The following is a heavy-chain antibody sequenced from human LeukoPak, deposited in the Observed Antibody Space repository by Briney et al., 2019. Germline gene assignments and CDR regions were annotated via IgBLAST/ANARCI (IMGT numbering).Heavy chain of an antibody. CDR3: ARHVVAAAGTGWGPGLWYFDL. V-gene: IGHV4-39*01. J-gene: IGHJ2*01. CDR2: IYYSGST. CDR1: GGSISNSSYY. Sequence: SGTLSLTCTVSGGSISNSSYYWGWIRQPPGKGLEWIGSIYYSGSTYYNPSLKSRVTISVDTSKNQFSLKLSSVTAADTAVYYCARHVVAAAGTGWGPGLWYFDLRGRGTLVTVSS. D-gene: IGHD6-13*01.